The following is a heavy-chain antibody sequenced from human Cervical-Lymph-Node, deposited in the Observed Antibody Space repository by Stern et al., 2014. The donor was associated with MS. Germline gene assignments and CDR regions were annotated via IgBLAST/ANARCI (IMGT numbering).Heavy chain of an antibody. J-gene: IGHJ4*02. CDR3: ARHSIDYDSSGYYYDY. CDR1: GYSFTSYW. CDR2: IYPGDSDT. V-gene: IGHV5-51*01. D-gene: IGHD3-22*01. Sequence: VQLVQSGAEVKKPGESLKISCKGSGYSFTSYWIGWVRQMPGKGLEWMGIIYPGDSDTRYRPSFHGQVTLSADKSISTAYLQWSSLKASDTAMYYCARHSIDYDSSGYYYDYWGQGTLVTVSS.